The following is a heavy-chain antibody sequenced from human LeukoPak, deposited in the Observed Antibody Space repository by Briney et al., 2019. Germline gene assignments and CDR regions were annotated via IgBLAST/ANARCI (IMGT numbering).Heavy chain of an antibody. D-gene: IGHD6-19*01. J-gene: IGHJ5*02. Sequence: GGSLRLSCAASGFTFSNYSMNWVRQAPGKGLEWVSYISSRSRTIYYADSVKGRFTISRDNSKNTLNLQMNSLRAADTAVYYCAKDRPIAVAGPRWFDPWGQGTLVTVSS. V-gene: IGHV3-48*01. CDR1: GFTFSNYS. CDR2: ISSRSRTI. CDR3: AKDRPIAVAGPRWFDP.